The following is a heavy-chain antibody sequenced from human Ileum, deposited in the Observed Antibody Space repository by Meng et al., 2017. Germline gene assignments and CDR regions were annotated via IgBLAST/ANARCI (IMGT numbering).Heavy chain of an antibody. J-gene: IGHJ4*02. D-gene: IGHD3-10*01. CDR2: IHHSGTT. CDR1: GGSISSSIW. Sequence: QVRLQESGPGLVKPSGTLSLTCAVSGGSISSSIWWSWVRQPPEKGLEWIGEIHHSGTTNYSPSLKSRLTISVDKSKNQFSLKLQSVTAADTAVYFCARGVVSGSHYNTYWGQGIPVTVSS. V-gene: IGHV4-4*02. CDR3: ARGVVSGSHYNTY.